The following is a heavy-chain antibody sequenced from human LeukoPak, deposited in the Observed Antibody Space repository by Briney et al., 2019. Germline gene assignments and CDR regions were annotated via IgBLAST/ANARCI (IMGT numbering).Heavy chain of an antibody. D-gene: IGHD1-26*01. CDR1: GFTFNNYA. V-gene: IGHV3-23*01. J-gene: IGHJ4*02. Sequence: PGGSLRLSCAAAGFTFNNYAMSWVRQAPGRGLKWVSGISSGGSTYYADSVKGRFTISRDNSKNTPYLQMNSLRAEDTAVYYCAKDTYSTSPYYFDYWGQGTLVTVSS. CDR2: ISSGGST. CDR3: AKDTYSTSPYYFDY.